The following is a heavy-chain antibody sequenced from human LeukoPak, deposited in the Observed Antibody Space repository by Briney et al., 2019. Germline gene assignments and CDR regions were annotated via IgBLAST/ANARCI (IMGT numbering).Heavy chain of an antibody. J-gene: IGHJ6*02. V-gene: IGHV3-7*01. Sequence: QSGGSLRLSCAASGFTFRSYWMSWVRQAPGKGLEWVANIKQDGGEKYYVDSVKGRFTISRDNAKNSLYPQMNSLRAEDTAVYYCASGPLINYYYDMDVWGQGTTVTVPS. CDR1: GFTFRSYW. D-gene: IGHD2-8*02. CDR3: ASGPLINYYYDMDV. CDR2: IKQDGGEK.